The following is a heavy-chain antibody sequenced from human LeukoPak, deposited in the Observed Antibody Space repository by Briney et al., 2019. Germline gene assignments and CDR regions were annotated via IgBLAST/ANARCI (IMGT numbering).Heavy chain of an antibody. D-gene: IGHD7-27*01. J-gene: IGHJ4*02. Sequence: ASVKVSCKASGYTFTGYYMHWVRQAPGQGLEWMGWINPNSGGTNYAQNFQGRVTMARDTSISTAYMELSSLSSDDTAIYYCARTGDFDYWGQGTLVTVSS. CDR3: ARTGDFDY. CDR2: INPNSGGT. CDR1: GYTFTGYY. V-gene: IGHV1-2*02.